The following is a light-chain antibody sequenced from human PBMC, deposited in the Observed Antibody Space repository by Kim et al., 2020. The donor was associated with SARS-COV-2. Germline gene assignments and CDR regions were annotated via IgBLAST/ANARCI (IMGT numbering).Light chain of an antibody. V-gene: IGLV3-1*01. CDR2: QDT. J-gene: IGLJ3*02. CDR3: QAWDSSTWV. Sequence: SYELTQPPSGSVFPGQTATITCSGDKLGNKYTSWYQQKPGQSPVLVIYQDTKRPSGIPERFSGSNSGNTATLTISGTQAMDEADYYCQAWDSSTWVFGGGTKLTVL. CDR1: KLGNKY.